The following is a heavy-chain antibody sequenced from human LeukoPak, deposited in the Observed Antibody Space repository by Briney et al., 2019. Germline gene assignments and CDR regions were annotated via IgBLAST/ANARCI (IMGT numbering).Heavy chain of an antibody. V-gene: IGHV4-39*01. CDR3: ARNSGCYYKQQSFDY. CDR2: MYYSGST. CDR1: GGSISSSSYY. Sequence: PSETLSLTCTVSGGSISSSSYYWGWIRQPPGKGLEWIGTMYYSGSTYYNPSLKSRVTISVDTSKDQFSLKLSSVTAADTAVYYCARNSGCYYKQQSFDYWGQGTLVTVSS. J-gene: IGHJ4*02. D-gene: IGHD3-10*01.